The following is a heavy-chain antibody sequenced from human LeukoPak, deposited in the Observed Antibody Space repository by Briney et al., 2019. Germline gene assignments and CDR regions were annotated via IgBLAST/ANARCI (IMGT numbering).Heavy chain of an antibody. CDR1: GFNFNTYT. Sequence: GSLRLSCAASGFNFNTYTMNWVRQAPGKGLEWVSSISSDSSYIYYADAVHGRFTISRDNSKNTLYLQMNSLRAEDTAVYYCARDGSAAIDYWGQGTLVTVSS. CDR2: ISSDSSYI. D-gene: IGHD6-13*01. V-gene: IGHV3-21*01. CDR3: ARDGSAAIDY. J-gene: IGHJ4*02.